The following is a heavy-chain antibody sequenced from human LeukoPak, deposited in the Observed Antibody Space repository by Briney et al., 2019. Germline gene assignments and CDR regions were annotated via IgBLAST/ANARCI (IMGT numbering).Heavy chain of an antibody. V-gene: IGHV1-69*13. CDR2: IIPIFGTA. CDR3: ARVGRIQLWQNFDY. Sequence: SVKASCKASGGTFSSYAISWVRQAPGQGLEWMGGIIPIFGTANYAQKFQGRVTITADESTSTAYMELSSLRSEDTAVYYCARVGRIQLWQNFDYWGQGTLVTVSS. CDR1: GGTFSSYA. J-gene: IGHJ4*02. D-gene: IGHD5-18*01.